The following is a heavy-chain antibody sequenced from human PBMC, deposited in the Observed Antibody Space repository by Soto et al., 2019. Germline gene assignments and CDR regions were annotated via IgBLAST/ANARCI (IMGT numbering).Heavy chain of an antibody. Sequence: GGSLRLSCAASGFTFSNYAMNWVRQAPGKGLEWVSAISGSGGSTYYADSVEGRFTISRDNSKNTLYLQMNSLRAEDTAVYYCAKDSAAATYNWFDPWGEGTLVTVSS. D-gene: IGHD6-13*01. CDR3: AKDSAAATYNWFDP. CDR1: GFTFSNYA. J-gene: IGHJ5*02. CDR2: ISGSGGST. V-gene: IGHV3-23*01.